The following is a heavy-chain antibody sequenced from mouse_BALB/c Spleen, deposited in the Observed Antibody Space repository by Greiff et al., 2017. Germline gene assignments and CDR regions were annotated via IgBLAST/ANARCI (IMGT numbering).Heavy chain of an antibody. J-gene: IGHJ3*01. V-gene: IGHV1-4*02. D-gene: IGHD2-10*01. CDR2: INPSSGYT. CDR1: GYTFTSYT. CDR3: ASYYGNTWFAY. Sequence: VQLQQSAAELARPGASVKMSCKASGYTFTSYTMHWVKQRPGQGLEWIGYINPSSGYTEYNQKFKDKTTLTADKSSSTAYMQLSSLTSEDSAVYYCASYYGNTWFAYWGQGTLVTVSA.